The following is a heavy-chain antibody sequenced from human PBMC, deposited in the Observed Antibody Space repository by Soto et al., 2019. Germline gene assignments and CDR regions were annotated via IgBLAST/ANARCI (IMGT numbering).Heavy chain of an antibody. CDR3: ARDSGLGYYYYGMDV. Sequence: SETLSLTCTVSGGSISSGGSYWSWIRQHPGKGLEWIGYIYYSGNTYYNPSLKSRVTISVDTSKNQFSLKLSSVTAADTAVYYCARDSGLGYYYYGMDVWGQGTTVTVSS. V-gene: IGHV4-31*03. CDR2: IYYSGNT. D-gene: IGHD3-10*01. CDR1: GGSISSGGSY. J-gene: IGHJ6*02.